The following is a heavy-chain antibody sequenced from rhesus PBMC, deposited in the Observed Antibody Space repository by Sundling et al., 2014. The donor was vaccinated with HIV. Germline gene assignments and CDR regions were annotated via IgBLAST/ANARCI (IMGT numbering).Heavy chain of an antibody. D-gene: IGHD2-39*02. CDR1: GGSISGNFG. V-gene: IGHV4-143*01. CDR2: IYDTSGNI. Sequence: QVQLQGSGPGLLKPSETLSLTCTVSGGSISGNFGWGRIRQSPGKGLEWIASIYDTSGNIYYNPSLKSRVMISIDTSKNQFSLKLRSVTAADTAVYYCARDPLYCSGGVCYRFYFDFWGQGVLVIVSS. J-gene: IGHJ4*01. CDR3: ARDPLYCSGGVCYRFYFDF.